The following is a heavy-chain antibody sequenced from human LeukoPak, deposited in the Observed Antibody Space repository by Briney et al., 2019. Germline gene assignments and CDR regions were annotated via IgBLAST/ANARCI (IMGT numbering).Heavy chain of an antibody. Sequence: SETLSLTCAVYGGSFSGYYWSWIRQPPGKGLEWIGEINHSGSTNYNPSLKSRVTISVDTSKNQFSLKLSSVTAADTAVYYCARGLWELLLDYWGQGTLVTVSS. CDR1: GGSFSGYY. CDR2: INHSGST. CDR3: ARGLWELLLDY. J-gene: IGHJ4*02. D-gene: IGHD2-15*01. V-gene: IGHV4-34*01.